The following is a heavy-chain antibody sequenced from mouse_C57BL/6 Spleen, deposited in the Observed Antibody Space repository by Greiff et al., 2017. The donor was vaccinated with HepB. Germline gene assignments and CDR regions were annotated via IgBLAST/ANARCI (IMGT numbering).Heavy chain of an antibody. CDR1: GFTFSSYA. V-gene: IGHV5-4*03. Sequence: EVKLVESGGGLVKPGGSLKLSCAASGFTFSSYAMSWVRQTPEKRLEWVATISDGGSYTYYPDNVKGRFTISRDNAKNNLYLQMSHLKSEDTAMYYCARGLWSQYFDVWGTGTTVTVSS. J-gene: IGHJ1*03. CDR3: ARGLWSQYFDV. D-gene: IGHD1-1*02. CDR2: ISDGGSYT.